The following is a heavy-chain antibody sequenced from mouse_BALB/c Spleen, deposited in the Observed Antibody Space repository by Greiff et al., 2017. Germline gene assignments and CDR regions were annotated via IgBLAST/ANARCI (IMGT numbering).Heavy chain of an antibody. J-gene: IGHJ3*01. V-gene: IGHV2-6-4*01. CDR1: GFSLSRYS. CDR2: IWGGGST. Sequence: VKVVESGPGLVAPSQSLSITCTVSGFSLSRYSVHWVRQPPGKGLEWLGMIWGGGSTDYNSALKSRLSISKDNSKSQVFLKMNSLQTDDTAMYYCASTMITTGAFAYWGQGTLVTVSA. D-gene: IGHD2-4*01. CDR3: ASTMITTGAFAY.